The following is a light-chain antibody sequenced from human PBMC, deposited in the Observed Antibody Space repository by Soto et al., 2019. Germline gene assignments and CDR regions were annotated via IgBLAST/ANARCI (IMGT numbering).Light chain of an antibody. CDR3: QQSYSTPPT. Sequence: DIQMTQSPSSLSASVGDRVTITCRASQSISSYLNWYQQKPGKAPKLLIYAASSLQSGVPSRFSGSGSGTDFTLTISSLQHEDFANYYCQQSYSTPPTFGQGTKLEIK. CDR2: AAS. CDR1: QSISSY. V-gene: IGKV1-39*01. J-gene: IGKJ2*01.